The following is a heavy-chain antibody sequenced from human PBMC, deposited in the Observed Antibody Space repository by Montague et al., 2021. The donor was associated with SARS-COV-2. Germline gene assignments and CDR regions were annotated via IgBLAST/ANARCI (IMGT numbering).Heavy chain of an antibody. CDR3: ARCRLRNLCDY. CDR1: GDSISNSTYY. CDR2: FFYNGAT. J-gene: IGHJ4*02. Sequence: SETLSLTCTVAGDSISNSTYYWGWVRQPPGKGLEWIGSFFYNGATHYNPSLKSRVTISVDTSKNQFSLKLNSVTAADTAGYYCARCRLRNLCDYWGQGTLVTASA. V-gene: IGHV4-39*01. D-gene: IGHD4-17*01.